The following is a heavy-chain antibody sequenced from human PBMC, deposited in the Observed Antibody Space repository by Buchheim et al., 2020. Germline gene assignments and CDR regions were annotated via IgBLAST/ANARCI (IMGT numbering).Heavy chain of an antibody. CDR2: ISGSGGST. CDR3: AKQGARILWFGELLGDY. Sequence: EVQLLESGGGLVQPGGSLRLSCAASGFTFSSYAMSWVRQAPGKGLEWVSAISGSGGSTYYADSVKGRFTLSRDSSKHTLDLQMNSLRAEDTAVYYCAKQGARILWFGELLGDYWGQGTL. J-gene: IGHJ4*02. CDR1: GFTFSSYA. V-gene: IGHV3-23*01. D-gene: IGHD3-10*01.